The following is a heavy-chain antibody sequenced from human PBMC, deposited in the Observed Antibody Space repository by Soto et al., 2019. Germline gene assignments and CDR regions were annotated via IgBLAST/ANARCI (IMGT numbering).Heavy chain of an antibody. J-gene: IGHJ3*02. Sequence: ASVKVSCKASGYTFSSFDINWVRQAPGQGLEWMGRMNPNSGNTGYTQKFQGRVSMTRNFSISTAYMELSSLKSEDTAVYYCTRALRGDYGWIDIWGQGTMVTVPS. V-gene: IGHV1-8*02. D-gene: IGHD2-21*02. CDR1: GYTFSSFD. CDR2: MNPNSGNT. CDR3: TRALRGDYGWIDI.